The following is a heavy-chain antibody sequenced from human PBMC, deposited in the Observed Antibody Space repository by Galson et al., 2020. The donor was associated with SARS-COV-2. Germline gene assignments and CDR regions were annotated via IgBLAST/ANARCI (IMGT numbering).Heavy chain of an antibody. V-gene: IGHV3-48*04. CDR1: GFTFSTYS. CDR2: ISSTSSTI. J-gene: IGHJ1*01. CDR3: ARVVGFEGSSI. D-gene: IGHD3-10*01. Sequence: GGSLRLSCAASGFTFSTYSMNWVRQAPEKGLEWISYISSTSSTIYYADSVKRRFTISGDNAKNSLYLHMNSLGAADTAVYYCARVVGFEGSSIWGPGTLVLVS.